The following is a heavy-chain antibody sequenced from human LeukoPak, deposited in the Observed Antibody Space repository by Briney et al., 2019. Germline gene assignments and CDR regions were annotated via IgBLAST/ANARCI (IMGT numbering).Heavy chain of an antibody. CDR3: ARVYCSSTSCPENWFDP. CDR1: GYSFTSYW. V-gene: IGHV5-51*01. J-gene: IGHJ5*02. D-gene: IGHD2-2*01. CDR2: IYPGDSDT. Sequence: KRGETPKISCKGSGYSFTSYWIGWVRQMPGKGLEWMGIIYPGDSDTSYSPSFQGQVTISADKSISTAYLQWSSLKASDTAMYYCARVYCSSTSCPENWFDPWGQGTLVTVSS.